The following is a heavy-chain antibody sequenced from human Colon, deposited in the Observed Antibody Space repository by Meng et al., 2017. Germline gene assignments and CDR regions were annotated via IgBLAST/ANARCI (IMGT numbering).Heavy chain of an antibody. Sequence: QVQLQESGPGLVRPSETLSLTCNGSGGSVSSASYYWSWIRQPPGKGLEWIGEIYHSGSTNYNPSLKSRVTISVDKSKNQFSLKLSSVTAADTAVYYCARNSAAGVDYWGQGTLVTVSS. CDR3: ARNSAAGVDY. CDR1: GGSVSSASYY. J-gene: IGHJ4*02. V-gene: IGHV4-61*01. D-gene: IGHD6-13*01. CDR2: IYHSGST.